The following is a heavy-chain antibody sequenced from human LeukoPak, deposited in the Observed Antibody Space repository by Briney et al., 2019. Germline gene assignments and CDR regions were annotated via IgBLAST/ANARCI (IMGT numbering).Heavy chain of an antibody. CDR2: IYSGGST. Sequence: GGSLRLSCAASGFTVSSNYMSWVRQAPGKGLEWVSVIYSGGSTYYADSVKGRFTISRDNSKNTLYLQMNSLRAEDTAVYYCARYCSDGSCQSGFDYWGQGTLVTVSS. V-gene: IGHV3-66*01. D-gene: IGHD2-15*01. CDR3: ARYCSDGSCQSGFDY. CDR1: GFTVSSNY. J-gene: IGHJ4*02.